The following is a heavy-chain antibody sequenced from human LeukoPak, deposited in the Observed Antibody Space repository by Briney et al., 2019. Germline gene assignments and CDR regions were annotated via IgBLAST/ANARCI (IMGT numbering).Heavy chain of an antibody. CDR2: IYPGDSDT. V-gene: IGHV5-51*01. D-gene: IGHD2-21*02. CDR1: GYSFTSYW. Sequence: GESLKISCKGSGYSFTSYWIGWVRQMPGKGPEWMGIIYPGDSDTRYSPSFQGQVTISADKSISTAYLQWSSLKASDTAMYYCARQRFLAYCGGDCYPDYYYGMDVWGQGTTVTVSS. J-gene: IGHJ6*02. CDR3: ARQRFLAYCGGDCYPDYYYGMDV.